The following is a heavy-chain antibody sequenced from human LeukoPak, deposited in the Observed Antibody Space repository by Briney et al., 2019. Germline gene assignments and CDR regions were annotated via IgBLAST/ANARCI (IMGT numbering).Heavy chain of an antibody. V-gene: IGHV1-18*01. CDR2: ISGHNGNT. D-gene: IGHD3-10*01. Sequence: ASVKVSCKASGYTXTSYLISGVRQVPGQGLEWMGWISGHNGNTDYAQKFKDRVTLTTDSSTSTAYMELRSLTSDNTAVYYCARIWAEFQLVSDFWGQGSLVTVSP. CDR3: ARIWAEFQLVSDF. J-gene: IGHJ4*02. CDR1: GYTXTSYL.